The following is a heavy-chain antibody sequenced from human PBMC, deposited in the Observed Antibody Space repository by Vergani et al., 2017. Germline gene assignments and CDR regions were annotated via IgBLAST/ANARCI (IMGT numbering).Heavy chain of an antibody. CDR3: ARGGSGWYFDY. V-gene: IGHV3-74*01. CDR2: IHSDGSST. D-gene: IGHD6-19*01. J-gene: IGHJ4*02. Sequence: EVQLVESGGGLVQPGGSLRLSCTASGFTFSSYWMHWVRQAPGKGLVWVSRIHSDGSSTSYADSVKGRFTISIDNAKNTLYLQMNSLRAEDTAVYSCARGGSGWYFDYWGQGTLVTVSS. CDR1: GFTFSSYW.